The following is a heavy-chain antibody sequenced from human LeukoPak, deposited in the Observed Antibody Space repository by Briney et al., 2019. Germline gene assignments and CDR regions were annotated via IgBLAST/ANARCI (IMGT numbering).Heavy chain of an antibody. Sequence: GGSLRLSCAASGFPFSIYTMNWVRQAPGKGLEWVSSISGSSNDIYYADSVKGRFTISRDNAKNSLYLQMNSLRAEDTAVYYCATDYYCSGGSCYPPDWGQGTLVAVSS. CDR1: GFPFSIYT. D-gene: IGHD2-15*01. V-gene: IGHV3-21*01. CDR2: ISGSSNDI. CDR3: ATDYYCSGGSCYPPD. J-gene: IGHJ4*02.